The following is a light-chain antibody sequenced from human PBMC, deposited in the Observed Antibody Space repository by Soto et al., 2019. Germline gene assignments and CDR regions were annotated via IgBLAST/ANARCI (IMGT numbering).Light chain of an antibody. CDR1: SSDVGGYNY. J-gene: IGLJ1*01. CDR2: DVS. Sequence: QSALTQPASVSGSPGQSITISCTGTSSDVGGYNYVAWYQHHPGKAPKLIIFDVSNRPSGVSNPFSGSKSGNTASLTISGRQPDDEGDYYCSSYTTSNTRQIVFGTGTKLTVL. V-gene: IGLV2-14*03. CDR3: SSYTTSNTRQIV.